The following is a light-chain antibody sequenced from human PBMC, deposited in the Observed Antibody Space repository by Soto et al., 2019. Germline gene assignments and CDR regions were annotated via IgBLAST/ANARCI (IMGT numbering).Light chain of an antibody. CDR1: SSNIGAGHD. CDR2: GSR. CDR3: QSYDSSLSAHYV. V-gene: IGLV1-40*01. J-gene: IGLJ1*01. Sequence: QSVLTQPPSVSGAPGQRVTISCTGSSSNIGAGHDVPWYQQLPGSAPKLLIYGSRNRPSGVPDRFSGSRSGTSASLAITGLQAEDEADYYCQSYDSSLSAHYVFGTGTKLTVL.